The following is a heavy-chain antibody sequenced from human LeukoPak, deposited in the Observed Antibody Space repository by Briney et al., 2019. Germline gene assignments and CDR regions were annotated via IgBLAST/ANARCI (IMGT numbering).Heavy chain of an antibody. V-gene: IGHV4-59*08. D-gene: IGHD3-22*01. J-gene: IGHJ3*02. CDR1: GGSVSSYY. CDR3: ARGPYSYDSSGAFDI. CDR2: IYYSGST. Sequence: SETLSLTCTVSGGSVSSYYWSWVRQPPGKGLEWIGYIYYSGSTNYNPSLKSRVTISVDTSKNQFSLKLSSVTAADTAVYFCARGPYSYDSSGAFDIWGQGTMVTVSS.